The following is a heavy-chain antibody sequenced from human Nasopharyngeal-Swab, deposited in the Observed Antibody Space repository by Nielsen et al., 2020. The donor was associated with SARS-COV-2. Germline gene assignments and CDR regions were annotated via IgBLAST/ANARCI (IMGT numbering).Heavy chain of an antibody. V-gene: IGHV4-31*02. CDR3: ARAVATSHWDY. D-gene: IGHD2-2*01. Sequence: VRQAPGKGLEWIGYIYYSGSTYYNPSLKSRVTISVDTSKNQFSLKLSSVTAADTAVYYCARAVATSHWDYWGQGTLVTVSS. J-gene: IGHJ4*02. CDR2: IYYSGST.